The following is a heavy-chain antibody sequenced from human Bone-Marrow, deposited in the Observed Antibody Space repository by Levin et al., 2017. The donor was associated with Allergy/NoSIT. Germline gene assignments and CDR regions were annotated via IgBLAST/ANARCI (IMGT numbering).Heavy chain of an antibody. CDR3: ARGTVATSGAFDY. Sequence: ASVKVSCKASGYNFTNYDIHWVRQATGQGLEWVGWMNPINGNTGYAQKFQGRVTMTRNTSISTAYMDLTSLRSEDTAVFYCARGTVATSGAFDYWGQGSLVTVSS. D-gene: IGHD5-12*01. J-gene: IGHJ4*02. CDR1: GYNFTNYD. CDR2: MNPINGNT. V-gene: IGHV1-8*01.